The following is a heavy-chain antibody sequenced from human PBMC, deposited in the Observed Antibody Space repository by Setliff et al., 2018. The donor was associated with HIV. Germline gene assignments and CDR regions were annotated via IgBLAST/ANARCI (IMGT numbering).Heavy chain of an antibody. CDR3: AREHCSGGSCNGFDI. D-gene: IGHD2-15*01. J-gene: IGHJ3*02. V-gene: IGHV4-4*09. Sequence: SETLSLTCTVSGDSISTSYWNWIRQPPGKGREWIAYIYISGTTNYNPSLKSRVTISLDTSRNQFSLKLGSVTAADTAMYYCAREHCSGGSCNGFDIWGQGTMVTVSS. CDR1: GDSISTSY. CDR2: IYISGTT.